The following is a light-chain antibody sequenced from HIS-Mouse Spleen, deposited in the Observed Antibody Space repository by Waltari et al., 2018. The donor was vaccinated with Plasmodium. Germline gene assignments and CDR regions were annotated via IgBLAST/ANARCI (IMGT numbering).Light chain of an antibody. CDR1: SRGVGRYHL. V-gene: IGLV2-23*01. Sequence: QSALPQPASVSGSPGPSITIPCTGTSRGVGRYHLVPWYQQHPGKVHKRMIYEGSKRPSGVSNRFSGSKSGNTASLTISGLQAEDEADYYCCSYAGSSTYVVFGGGTKLTVL. J-gene: IGLJ2*01. CDR2: EGS. CDR3: CSYAGSSTYVV.